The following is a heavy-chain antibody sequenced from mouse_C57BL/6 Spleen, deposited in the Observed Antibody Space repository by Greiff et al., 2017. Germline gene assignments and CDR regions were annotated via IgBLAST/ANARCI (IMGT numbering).Heavy chain of an antibody. J-gene: IGHJ2*01. V-gene: IGHV1-64*01. CDR1: GYTFTSYW. D-gene: IGHD2-4*01. CDR2: IHPNSGST. CDR3: AFYYDDDVGYYVDY. Sequence: QVQLQQPGAELVKPGASVKLSCKASGYTFTSYWMHWVKQRPGQGLEWIGMIHPNSGSTNYNEKFKSKATLTVDKSSSAAYMQLCSLTSEDSAVYDCAFYYDDDVGYYVDYRGQGATLTVSS.